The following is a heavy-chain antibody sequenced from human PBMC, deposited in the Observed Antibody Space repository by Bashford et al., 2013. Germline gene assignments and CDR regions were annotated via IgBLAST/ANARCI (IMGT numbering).Heavy chain of an antibody. J-gene: IGHJ5*02. CDR3: ARGLDWFDP. Sequence: SETLSLTCAVYGGSFSGYYWNWIRQPPGKGLEWIGEINHSGSTNYNPSLKSRVTISVDTSKNQFSLKLSSVTAADTAVYYCARGLDWFDPGAREPWSPSPQ. CDR1: GGSFSGYY. V-gene: IGHV4-34*01. CDR2: INHSGST.